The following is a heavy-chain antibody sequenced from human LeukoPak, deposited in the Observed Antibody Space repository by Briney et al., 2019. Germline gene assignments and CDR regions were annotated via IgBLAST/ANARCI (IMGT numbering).Heavy chain of an antibody. CDR3: ATGYYYGSGTDAFDI. CDR1: GYTLTELS. Sequence: ASVKVSCKVSGYTLTELSMHWVRQAPGKGLEWMGGFDPEDGETIYAQKFQGRVTMTEDTSTDTAYMELSSLRSEDTAVYYCATGYYYGSGTDAFDIWGQGTMVTVSS. D-gene: IGHD3-10*01. CDR2: FDPEDGET. J-gene: IGHJ3*02. V-gene: IGHV1-24*01.